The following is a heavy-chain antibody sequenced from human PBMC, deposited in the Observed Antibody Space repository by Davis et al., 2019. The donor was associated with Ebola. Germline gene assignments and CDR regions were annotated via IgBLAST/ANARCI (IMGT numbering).Heavy chain of an antibody. J-gene: IGHJ6*02. Sequence: ASVKVSCKPYGYTSTDYGISWVRQAPGQGLAWMGWIFVKSGNTNYAQKLQGRVNMATDTSTTTAYMELRGLRFDDTAVYYCARDLRHGLNVWGQGTTVTVPS. CDR3: ARDLRHGLNV. V-gene: IGHV1-18*01. CDR2: IFVKSGNT. CDR1: GYTSTDYG.